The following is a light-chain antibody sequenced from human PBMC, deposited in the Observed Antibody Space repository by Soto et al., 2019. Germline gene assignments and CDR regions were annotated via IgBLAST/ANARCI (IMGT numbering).Light chain of an antibody. CDR2: LGS. Sequence: DIVMTPSQESLTVSLGERATINFKSIQSLLYSFNNKNYLAWYLHKPGQSPQVLIYLGSTRASGVPDRFSGSGSGTDFTLKISSVEAEDVGLYYCMQALQTPWTFGQGT. CDR3: MQALQTPWT. J-gene: IGKJ1*01. CDR1: QSLLYSFNNKNY. V-gene: IGKV2-28*01.